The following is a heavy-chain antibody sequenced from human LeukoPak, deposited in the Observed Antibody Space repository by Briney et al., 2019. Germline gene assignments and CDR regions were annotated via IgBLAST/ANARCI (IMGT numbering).Heavy chain of an antibody. D-gene: IGHD3-10*02. V-gene: IGHV3-23*01. CDR3: AELGITMIGGV. CDR2: ITSGGDTT. J-gene: IGHJ6*04. Sequence: GGTLRLSCAASGFTFSTSGMSWVRQAPGKGLDWVSAITSGGDTTYYADSVKGRFTIFRDNSKNTLYLQMNNLRAEDTAVYYCAELGITMIGGVWGKGTTVTISS. CDR1: GFTFSTSG.